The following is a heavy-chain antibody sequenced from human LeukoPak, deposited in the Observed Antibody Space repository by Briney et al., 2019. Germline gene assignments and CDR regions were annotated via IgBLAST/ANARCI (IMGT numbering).Heavy chain of an antibody. D-gene: IGHD2-21*02. V-gene: IGHV3-49*04. CDR1: GFTFGDYA. J-gene: IGHJ3*02. CDR2: IRSKAYGGTT. CDR3: TREGAYCGGDCYNDAFDI. Sequence: GGSLRLSCTASGFTFGDYAMSRVRQAPGKGLEWVGFIRSKAYGGTTEYAASVKGRFTISRDDSKSIAYLQMNSLKTEDTAVYYCTREGAYCGGDCYNDAFDIWGQGTMVTVSS.